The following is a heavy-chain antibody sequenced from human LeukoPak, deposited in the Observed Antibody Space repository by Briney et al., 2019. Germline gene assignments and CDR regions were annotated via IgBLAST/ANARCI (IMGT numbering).Heavy chain of an antibody. CDR2: INTNTGNP. CDR3: ARRQSGNWFDP. V-gene: IGHV7-4-1*02. Sequence: ASVKVSCKASGYTFTGYYMHWVRQAPGQGLEWMGWINTNTGNPTYAQGFTGRFVFSLDTSVSTAYLQISSLKAEDTAVYYCARRQSGNWFDPWGQGTLVTVSS. J-gene: IGHJ5*02. CDR1: GYTFTGYY. D-gene: IGHD6-19*01.